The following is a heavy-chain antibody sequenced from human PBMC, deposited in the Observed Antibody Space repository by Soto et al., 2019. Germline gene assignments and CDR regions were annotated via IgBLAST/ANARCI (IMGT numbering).Heavy chain of an antibody. CDR1: GFPFSSYG. CDR3: ATTPLATNAAYGMDV. D-gene: IGHD2-2*01. CDR2: VSFDGNNQ. V-gene: IGHV3-30*03. J-gene: IGHJ6*02. Sequence: GGSLRLSCAASGFPFSSYGMHLVRQSPGKGLEWVAVVSFDGNNQYYADSVKGRFTISRDNSKNTLYLQMNSQRVEDTDVYYCATTPLATNAAYGMDVWGLGTTVTVSS.